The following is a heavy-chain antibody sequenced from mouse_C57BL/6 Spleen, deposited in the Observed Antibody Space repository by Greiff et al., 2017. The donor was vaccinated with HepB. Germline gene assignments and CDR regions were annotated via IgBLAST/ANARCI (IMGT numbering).Heavy chain of an antibody. CDR1: GFNIKNTY. V-gene: IGHV14-3*01. J-gene: IGHJ4*01. CDR2: IDPANGNT. D-gene: IGHD2-2*01. CDR3: ATFYYGYDGYAMDY. Sequence: EVQRVESVAELVRPGASVKLSCTASGFNIKNTYMHWVKQRPEQGLEWIGRIDPANGNTKYAPKFQGKATITADTSSNTAYLQLSSLTSEDTAIYYCATFYYGYDGYAMDYWGQGTSVTVSS.